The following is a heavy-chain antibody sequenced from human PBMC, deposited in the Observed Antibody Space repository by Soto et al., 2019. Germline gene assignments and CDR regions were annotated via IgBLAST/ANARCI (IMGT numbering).Heavy chain of an antibody. CDR3: ARVGPLMAGLDY. Sequence: ASVKVSCQSSGYTFTSYAIHWVRGAPGQRLEWTGWINAGDGNTKYSQKFQGRVTITRDTSASTAYMELSSLRSEDTAVYYCARVGPLMAGLDYWGQGTLVTVSS. CDR1: GYTFTSYA. V-gene: IGHV1-3*01. J-gene: IGHJ4*02. CDR2: INAGDGNT.